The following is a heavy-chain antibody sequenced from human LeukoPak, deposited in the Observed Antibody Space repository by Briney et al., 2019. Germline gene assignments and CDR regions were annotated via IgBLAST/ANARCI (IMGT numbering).Heavy chain of an antibody. CDR2: INHSGST. V-gene: IGHV4-34*01. J-gene: IGHJ4*02. CDR3: ARAHPTFDY. CDR1: GGSFSGYY. Sequence: SETLSLTCAVYGGSFSGYYWSWIRQPPGKGLEWIGEINHSGSTNYNPSLKSRVTISVDTSKNQFSLKLSSVTAADTAVYYCARAHPTFDYRGQGTLVTVSS.